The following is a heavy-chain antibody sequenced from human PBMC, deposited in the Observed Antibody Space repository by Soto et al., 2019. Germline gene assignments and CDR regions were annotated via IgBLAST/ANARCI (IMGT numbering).Heavy chain of an antibody. CDR2: INPSGGST. J-gene: IGHJ6*02. CDR1: GYTFTSYY. V-gene: IGHV1-46*01. CDR3: ARVRVPDALLYYYGMDV. Sequence: ASVKVSCKASGYTFTSYYMHWVRQAPGQGLEWMGIINPSGGSTSYAQKFQGRVTMTRDTSTSTVYMELSSLRSEDTAVYYCARVRVPDALLYYYGMDVWGQGTTVTVSS. D-gene: IGHD2-2*02.